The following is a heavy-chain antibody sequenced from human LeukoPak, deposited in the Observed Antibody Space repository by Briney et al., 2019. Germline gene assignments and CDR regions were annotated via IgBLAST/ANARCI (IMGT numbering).Heavy chain of an antibody. CDR1: GFTFSSYA. V-gene: IGHV3-30-3*01. CDR2: ISYCGSNK. J-gene: IGHJ4*02. Sequence: GWSLRLSCAASGFTFSSYAMHWVRQAPGKGLEWAAVISYCGSNKYYADSVKGRFTISRDNSKNTLYLQMNSLRGEDTAVYYCARGRYCSSASCYSAEYSFDYWGQGTLVTVSS. CDR3: ARGRYCSSASCYSAEYSFDY. D-gene: IGHD2-2*01.